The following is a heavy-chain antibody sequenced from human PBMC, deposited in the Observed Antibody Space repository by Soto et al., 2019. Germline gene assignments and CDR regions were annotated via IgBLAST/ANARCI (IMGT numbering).Heavy chain of an antibody. J-gene: IGHJ4*02. Sequence: GSLRLSCAASGFTFSSYSMNWVRQAPGKGLEWVSSISSSSSYIYYADSVKGRFTISRDNAKNSLYLQMNSLRAEDTAVYYCARDIIMAAAGADDYWGQGTLVTVSS. CDR2: ISSSSSYI. CDR3: ARDIIMAAAGADDY. D-gene: IGHD6-13*01. CDR1: GFTFSSYS. V-gene: IGHV3-21*01.